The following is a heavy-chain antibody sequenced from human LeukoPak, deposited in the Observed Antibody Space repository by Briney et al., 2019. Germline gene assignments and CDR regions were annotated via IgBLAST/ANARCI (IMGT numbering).Heavy chain of an antibody. J-gene: IGHJ5*02. Sequence: PSETLSLTCAVYGGSFSGYYWSWLRQPPGKGLEWIGEINHSGSTNYNPSLKSRVTISVDTSKNQFSLKLSSVTAADTAVYYCARKDYYGSGSFLRRFDPWGQGTLVTVSS. V-gene: IGHV4-34*01. CDR1: GGSFSGYY. CDR2: INHSGST. D-gene: IGHD3-10*01. CDR3: ARKDYYGSGSFLRRFDP.